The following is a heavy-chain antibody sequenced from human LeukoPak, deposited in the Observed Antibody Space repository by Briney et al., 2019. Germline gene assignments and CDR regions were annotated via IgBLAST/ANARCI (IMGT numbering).Heavy chain of an antibody. V-gene: IGHV3-53*01. Sequence: GGSLRLSCAASGFTFSRYGMSWVRQAPGKGLEWVSVIYSGGSTYYADSVKGRFTISRDNSNNTLYLQMNSLRAEDTAVYYCARVQWHFDYWGQGTLVTVSS. CDR2: IYSGGST. J-gene: IGHJ4*02. CDR3: ARVQWHFDY. CDR1: GFTFSRYG. D-gene: IGHD6-19*01.